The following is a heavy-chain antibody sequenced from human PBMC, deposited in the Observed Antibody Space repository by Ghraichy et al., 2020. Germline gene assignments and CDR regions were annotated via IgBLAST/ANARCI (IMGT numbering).Heavy chain of an antibody. D-gene: IGHD3-10*01. V-gene: IGHV2-5*02. CDR1: GFSLSTSGVG. J-gene: IGHJ1*01. CDR2: IYWDDDK. Sequence: SGPTLVKPTQTLTLTCTYSGFSLSTSGVGVGWSRKPPGKALEWLALIYWDDDKRYSPSLKSRHTITKDTSKNQVVLTMTNMDPVETDKYYCAHFYGSGKGEYYQHWGQRTLVTVSS. CDR3: AHFYGSGKGEYYQH.